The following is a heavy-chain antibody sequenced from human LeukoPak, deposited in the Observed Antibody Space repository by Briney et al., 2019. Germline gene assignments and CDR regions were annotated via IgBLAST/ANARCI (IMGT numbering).Heavy chain of an antibody. Sequence: GGSLRLSCSASGFTFTNAWMNWVRQAPGKGLEWVGRIKSKTDGGTTDYAAPVKGRFTISRDDSKNTLYLQMNSLKTEDTAVYYCTTTPTKYYDFWSAYNDYWGQGTLVTVSS. CDR2: IKSKTDGGTT. V-gene: IGHV3-15*07. CDR1: GFTFTNAW. D-gene: IGHD3-3*01. J-gene: IGHJ4*02. CDR3: TTTPTKYYDFWSAYNDY.